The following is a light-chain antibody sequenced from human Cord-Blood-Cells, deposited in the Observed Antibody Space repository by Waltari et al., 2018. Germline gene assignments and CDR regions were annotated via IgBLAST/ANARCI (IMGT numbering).Light chain of an antibody. CDR3: QQYNSFPFT. CDR1: QSISSW. V-gene: IGKV1-5*01. J-gene: IGKJ3*01. CDR2: DAS. Sequence: RVTITCRASQSISSWLAWYQQKPGKAPKLLIYDASSLESGVPSRFSGSGSGTEFTLTISSLQPDDFATYYCQQYNSFPFTFGPGTKVDIK.